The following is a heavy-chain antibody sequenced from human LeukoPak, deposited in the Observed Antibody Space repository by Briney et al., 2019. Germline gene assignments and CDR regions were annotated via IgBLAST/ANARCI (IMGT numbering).Heavy chain of an antibody. D-gene: IGHD4-17*01. CDR3: AKASYGDYAGYDY. J-gene: IGHJ4*02. CDR1: GFSFSTYA. CDR2: ISYDGSNK. V-gene: IGHV3-30*04. Sequence: PGGSLRLSCSASGFSFSTYAMHWVRQAPGKGLEWVAVISYDGSNKYYADSVKGRFTISRDNSKNTLYLQMNSLRAEDTAVYYCAKASYGDYAGYDYWGQGTLVTVSS.